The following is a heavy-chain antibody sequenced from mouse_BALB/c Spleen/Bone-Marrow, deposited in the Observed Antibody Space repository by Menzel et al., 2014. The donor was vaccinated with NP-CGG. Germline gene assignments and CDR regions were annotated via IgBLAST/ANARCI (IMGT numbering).Heavy chain of an antibody. CDR2: IWAGGST. V-gene: IGHV2-9*02. D-gene: IGHD1-1*01. CDR3: ARGSYYEGAMDY. CDR1: GFSLTSYG. J-gene: IGHJ4*01. Sequence: VKLMESGPGLVAPSQSLSITCTVSGFSLTSYGVHWVRQPPGKVLEWLGVIWAGGSTNYNSALMSRLSIGKDNSKSQVFLKMNSLQTDDTAMYYCARGSYYEGAMDYWGQGTSVTVSS.